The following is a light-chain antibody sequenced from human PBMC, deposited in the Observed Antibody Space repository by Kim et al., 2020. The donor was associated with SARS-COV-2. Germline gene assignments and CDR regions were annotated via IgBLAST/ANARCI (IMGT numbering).Light chain of an antibody. CDR2: GVS. CDR1: SSDVGGYNY. Sequence: QSVLTQPASVSGSPGQSITISCTGTSSDVGGYNYVSWYQQHPDKAPKLMIYGVSNRTSGVSIRFSGSKSGNTASLTISGLQAEDEADYHCSSYTSGSTLVFGGGTQLTVL. CDR3: SSYTSGSTLV. J-gene: IGLJ2*01. V-gene: IGLV2-14*03.